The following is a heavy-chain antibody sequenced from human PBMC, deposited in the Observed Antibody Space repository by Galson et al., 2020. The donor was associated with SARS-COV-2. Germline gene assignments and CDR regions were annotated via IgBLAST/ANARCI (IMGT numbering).Heavy chain of an antibody. V-gene: IGHV3-30*18. CDR1: GFTFSHFC. D-gene: IGHD3-10*01. CDR2: ISYHGRVQ. Sequence: GESLKISCAASGFTFSHFCMQWFLHAPGEGLEWVGFISYHGRVQQYPDSVEGRFTLSRDNSKNTLYLQMISLRLEDAAVYYCAKEPHSYGRVWFCYDWGRGTQVTVSS. J-gene: IGHJ4*02. CDR3: AKEPHSYGRVWFCYD.